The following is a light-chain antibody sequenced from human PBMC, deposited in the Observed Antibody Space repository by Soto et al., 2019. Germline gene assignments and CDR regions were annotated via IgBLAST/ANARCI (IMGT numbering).Light chain of an antibody. V-gene: IGKV1-39*01. CDR2: AAS. Sequence: DIQMTQSPSSLSASVGDRVTITCRASQSISSYLNWYQQKPGKAPNLLIYAASSLQSGVPSRFSGSGSGTDFTLTISSLQPEDFATYYCQQSFSTPQTFGQGTKVDIK. J-gene: IGKJ1*01. CDR3: QQSFSTPQT. CDR1: QSISSY.